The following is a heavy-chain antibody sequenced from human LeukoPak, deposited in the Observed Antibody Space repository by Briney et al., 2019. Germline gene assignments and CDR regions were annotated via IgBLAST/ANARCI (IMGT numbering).Heavy chain of an antibody. CDR2: INHSGST. J-gene: IGHJ5*02. V-gene: IGHV4-34*01. Sequence: PSETLSLTCAVYGGSFSGYYWSWIRQPQGKGLEWIGEINHSGSTNYNPSLKSRVTISVDTSKNQFSLKLSSVTAADTAVYYCARSVTEDIVVVVAATRWFDPWGQGTLVTVSS. CDR1: GGSFSGYY. D-gene: IGHD2-15*01. CDR3: ARSVTEDIVVVVAATRWFDP.